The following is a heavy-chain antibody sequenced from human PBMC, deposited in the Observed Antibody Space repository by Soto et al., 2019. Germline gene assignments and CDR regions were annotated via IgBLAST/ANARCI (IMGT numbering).Heavy chain of an antibody. Sequence: SETLSLTCSVAGVSISSSDYYWAWIRQPPGKGLEWIGSIHYNGVTYSNPSLKSRVTISKDTSKNKFSLQVTSVTAADTAFYYCGGVLDAATRDTGPDYWGQGTQVTASS. D-gene: IGHD2-15*01. CDR2: IHYNGVT. J-gene: IGHJ4*02. CDR3: GGVLDAATRDTGPDY. V-gene: IGHV4-39*01. CDR1: GVSISSSDYY.